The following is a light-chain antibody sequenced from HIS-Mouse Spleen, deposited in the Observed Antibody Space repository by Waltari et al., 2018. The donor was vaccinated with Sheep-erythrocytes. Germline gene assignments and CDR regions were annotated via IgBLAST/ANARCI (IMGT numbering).Light chain of an antibody. CDR2: DAS. CDR1: QSVSSY. Sequence: EIVLTQSPATLYLSPVETATLSCRASQSVSSYLAWYQHKPGQAPRLLIYDASNRATGIPARFSGSGSGTDFTLTISSLEPEDFAVYYCQQRSNWPPITFGQGTRLEIK. J-gene: IGKJ5*01. V-gene: IGKV3-11*01. CDR3: QQRSNWPPIT.